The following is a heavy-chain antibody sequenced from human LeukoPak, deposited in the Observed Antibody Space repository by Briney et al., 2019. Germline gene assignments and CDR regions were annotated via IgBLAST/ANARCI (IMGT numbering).Heavy chain of an antibody. CDR1: GGSITSGDYY. Sequence: SQTLSLTCTVSGGSITSGDYYWSWLRQPAGKGLEWIGEINHSGSTKYNPSLKSRVTISLDTSKNQFSLKVSSVTAADTAVYYCARLRGFGYSGYVYYFDYWGQGTLVTVSS. CDR2: INHSGST. D-gene: IGHD5-12*01. CDR3: ARLRGFGYSGYVYYFDY. J-gene: IGHJ4*02. V-gene: IGHV4-61*09.